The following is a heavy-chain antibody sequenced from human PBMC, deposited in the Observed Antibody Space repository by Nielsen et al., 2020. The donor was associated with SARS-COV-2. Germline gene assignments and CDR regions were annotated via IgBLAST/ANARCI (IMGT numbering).Heavy chain of an antibody. D-gene: IGHD4-17*01. Sequence: ASVKVSCKASGYTFTSYDINWVRQATGQGLEWMGWMNPNSGNTGYAQKFQGRVTMTRNTSISTAYMELSSLRSEDTAVYYCAREGPFTTVTRNYGMDVWGQGTTVTVSS. J-gene: IGHJ6*02. CDR2: MNPNSGNT. CDR1: GYTFTSYD. V-gene: IGHV1-8*01. CDR3: AREGPFTTVTRNYGMDV.